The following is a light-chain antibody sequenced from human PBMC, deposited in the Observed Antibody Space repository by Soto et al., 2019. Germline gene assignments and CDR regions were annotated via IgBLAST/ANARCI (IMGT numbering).Light chain of an antibody. Sequence: DIVLTRSPITLSLWRLERATLSCRASQSVTSSYLAWYQQKPGQAPRLLIFGASNRATGIPDRFSGSGSGTDFTLTISRLEPEDFAVYYCQQYDSSSITFGQGTRLEIK. V-gene: IGKV3-20*01. CDR2: GAS. CDR1: QSVTSSY. CDR3: QQYDSSSIT. J-gene: IGKJ5*01.